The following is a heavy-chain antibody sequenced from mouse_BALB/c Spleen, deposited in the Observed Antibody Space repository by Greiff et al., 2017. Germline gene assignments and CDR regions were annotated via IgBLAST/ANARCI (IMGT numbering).Heavy chain of an antibody. CDR1: GYTFTDYA. CDR2: ISTYYGNT. CDR3: AREGLRSGGY. Sequence: VQLQQSGPELVRPGVSVKISCKGSGYTFTDYAMHWVKQSHAKSLEWIGVISTYYGNTNYNQKFKGKATMTVDKSSSTAYMELARLTSEDSAIYYCAREGLRSGGYWGQGTSVTVSS. V-gene: IGHV1-67*01. J-gene: IGHJ4*01. D-gene: IGHD2-4*01.